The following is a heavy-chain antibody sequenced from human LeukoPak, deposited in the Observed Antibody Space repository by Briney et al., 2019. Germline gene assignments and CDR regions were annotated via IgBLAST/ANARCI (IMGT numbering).Heavy chain of an antibody. D-gene: IGHD4-23*01. CDR3: YGGGTNCTPTLKSPVTISVDTTKIHFSLKRSTVTAADTAVYYCAREAFGIQRDWFDP. Sequence: SGTLSLTCTVSGGSVSSGSYYWSWIRQPPGKGLEWLGYIYYSGSTNYTPSLKSRVTLSVDTPKNQFSLKLSSVTDSVTAVYIYYGGGTNCTPTLKSPVTISVDTTKIHFSLKRSTVTAADTAVYYCAREAFGIQRDWFDPWGQGTLVTVSS. CDR1: GGSVSSGSYY. V-gene: IGHV4-61*01. CDR2: IYYSGST. J-gene: IGHJ5*02.